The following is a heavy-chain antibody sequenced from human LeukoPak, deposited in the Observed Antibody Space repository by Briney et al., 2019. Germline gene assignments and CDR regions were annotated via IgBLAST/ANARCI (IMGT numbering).Heavy chain of an antibody. CDR1: GYTFTSYD. CDR3: ARDQLLGAFDI. D-gene: IGHD6-6*01. Sequence: ASVKVSCKASGYTFTSYDINWVRQATGQGLEWMGWMNPNSGNTGYAQKFQGRVTITADKSTSTAYMELSSLRSEDTAVYYCARDQLLGAFDIWGQGTVVTVSS. V-gene: IGHV1-8*03. CDR2: MNPNSGNT. J-gene: IGHJ3*02.